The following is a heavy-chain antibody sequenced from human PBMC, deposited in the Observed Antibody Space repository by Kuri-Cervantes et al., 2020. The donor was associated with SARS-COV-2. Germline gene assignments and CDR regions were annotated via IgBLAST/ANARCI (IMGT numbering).Heavy chain of an antibody. D-gene: IGHD6-19*01. Sequence: SETLSLTCTVSGYSISSGYYWGWIRQPPGKGLEWIGSIYHSGGTYYNPSPKSRVTISVDTSKNQFSLKLSSVTAADTAVYYCARAGIGAVAGNFDYWGQGTLVTVSS. CDR2: IYHSGGT. CDR1: GYSISSGYY. CDR3: ARAGIGAVAGNFDY. V-gene: IGHV4-38-2*02. J-gene: IGHJ4*02.